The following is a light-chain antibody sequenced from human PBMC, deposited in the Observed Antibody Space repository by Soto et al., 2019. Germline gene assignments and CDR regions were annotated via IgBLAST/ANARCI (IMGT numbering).Light chain of an antibody. CDR1: SSDVGSYNL. CDR3: ASCTTSSTVV. J-gene: IGLJ2*01. V-gene: IGLV2-14*02. CDR2: EDS. Sequence: QSALTQPASVSGSPGQSITISCTGTSSDVGSYNLVSWYQQHPGKAPKLMISEDSKRPSGVSNRFSGSKSGNTASLTISGLQAEDEADYYCASCTTSSTVVFGGGTKLTVL.